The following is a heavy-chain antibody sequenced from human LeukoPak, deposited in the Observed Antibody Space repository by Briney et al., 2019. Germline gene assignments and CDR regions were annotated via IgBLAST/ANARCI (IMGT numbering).Heavy chain of an antibody. D-gene: IGHD1-26*01. CDR2: ISTNGDST. V-gene: IGHV3-64*01. Sequence: PGGSLRLSCAASGFTFNTFGMCWLRQAPGEGLEYVSAISTNGDSTYYANSVKGRFTISRDKSKSTVYLQMDRLRAEDTAVYYSASGLRGTYDYWGQGTLVTVSS. J-gene: IGHJ4*02. CDR3: ASGLRGTYDY. CDR1: GFTFNTFG.